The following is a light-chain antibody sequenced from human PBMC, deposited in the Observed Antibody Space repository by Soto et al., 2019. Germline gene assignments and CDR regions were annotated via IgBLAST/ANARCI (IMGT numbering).Light chain of an antibody. CDR3: QHYNSYSEA. CDR1: QTISSW. V-gene: IGKV1-5*03. J-gene: IGKJ1*01. Sequence: DIQMTHSPSTLSGSVGDRVAITSRASQTISSWLAWYQQKPGKAPKLLIYKASTLKSGVPSRFNGSGSGTEFTLTISSLQPDDFATYYCQHYNSYSEAFGQGTKVDI. CDR2: KAS.